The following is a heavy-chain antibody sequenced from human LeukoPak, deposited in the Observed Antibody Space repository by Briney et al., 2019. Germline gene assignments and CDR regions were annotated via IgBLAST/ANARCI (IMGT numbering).Heavy chain of an antibody. Sequence: ASVKLSCKASGYTFTSYAMHWVRQAPGQRLEWMGWINAGNGNTKYSQTFQGRVTITRDTSASTAYMELSSLRSEDTAVYYCARGLTALEGFDYWGQGTLVTVSS. V-gene: IGHV1-3*01. D-gene: IGHD1-1*01. CDR3: ARGLTALEGFDY. CDR1: GYTFTSYA. CDR2: INAGNGNT. J-gene: IGHJ4*02.